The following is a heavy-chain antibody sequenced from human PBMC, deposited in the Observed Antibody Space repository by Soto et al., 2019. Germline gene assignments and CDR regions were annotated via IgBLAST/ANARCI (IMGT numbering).Heavy chain of an antibody. CDR3: ARYSAASGTYYFDY. V-gene: IGHV4-4*03. CDR2: THHSRGT. CDR1: GGSIIGTHW. J-gene: IGHJ4*01. D-gene: IGHD6-13*01. Sequence: QDNLSLTCEVSGGSIIGTHWGSLFRRPPGKGLEFIGETHHSRGTNYNPSLRSRVTMSLDKSKNQLSLILYSVTAADTGVYYCARYSAASGTYYFDYWGQGTLVT.